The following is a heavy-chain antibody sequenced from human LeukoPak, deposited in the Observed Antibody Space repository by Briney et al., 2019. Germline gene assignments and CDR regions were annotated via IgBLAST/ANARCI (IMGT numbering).Heavy chain of an antibody. D-gene: IGHD6-6*01. Sequence: SVKVSCKASGGTFSSYAISWVRQAPGQGLEWMGGIIPIFGTANYAQKFQGRVTITADKSTSTAYMELSSLRSEDTAVYYCARCATARLLNWFDPWGQGTLVTVSS. V-gene: IGHV1-69*06. CDR1: GGTFSSYA. CDR2: IIPIFGTA. CDR3: ARCATARLLNWFDP. J-gene: IGHJ5*02.